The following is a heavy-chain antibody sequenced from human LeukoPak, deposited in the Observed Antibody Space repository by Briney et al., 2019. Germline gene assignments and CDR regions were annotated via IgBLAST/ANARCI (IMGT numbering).Heavy chain of an antibody. CDR2: IYPGDSDT. Sequence: GESLKISCKGSGYSFTSNWIGWVRQMPGKGLEWMGIIYPGDSDTRYSSSFQGRVTISADKSITTAYLQWSSLKASDTAIYYCAKGEPTGNFDYLGQGTLVTVSS. V-gene: IGHV5-51*01. CDR3: AKGEPTGNFDY. CDR1: GYSFTSNW. D-gene: IGHD1-1*01. J-gene: IGHJ4*02.